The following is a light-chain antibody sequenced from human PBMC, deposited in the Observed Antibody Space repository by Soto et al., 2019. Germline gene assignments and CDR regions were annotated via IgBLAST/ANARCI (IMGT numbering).Light chain of an antibody. CDR1: HSVNSH. V-gene: IGKV3-15*01. J-gene: IGKJ5*01. CDR3: QQYKNWSL. CDR2: GAS. Sequence: MMMTQSPATLSVSPGERVTLSCRTSHSVNSHVAWYQQKPGQAPRLLLYGASTSATGIPVRYSDSGFGTDFTLTNSSLQSEDFAVYYCQQYKNWSLFGQGTRLDIK.